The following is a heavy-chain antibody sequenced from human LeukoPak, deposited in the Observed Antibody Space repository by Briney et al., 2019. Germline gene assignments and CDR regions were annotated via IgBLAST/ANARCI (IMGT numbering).Heavy chain of an antibody. CDR1: GFTFSSYA. CDR3: AKDPGEASTMIGTAGPYGLDV. V-gene: IGHV3-23*01. CDR2: ISGSGGRT. Sequence: PGGSLRLSCAASGFTFSSYAMSWVRQAPGKGLEWVSVISGSGGRTYYADSVKGRFTISRDNSKNTLYLQMNSLRAEDTAVYYCAKDPGEASTMIGTAGPYGLDVWGQGTTVTVSS. D-gene: IGHD3-22*01. J-gene: IGHJ6*02.